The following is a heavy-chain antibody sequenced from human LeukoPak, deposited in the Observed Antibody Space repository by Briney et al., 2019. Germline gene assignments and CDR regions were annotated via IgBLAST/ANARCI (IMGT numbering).Heavy chain of an antibody. D-gene: IGHD6-19*01. Sequence: ASVKVSCKASGYTFTSYDINWVRQATGQGLEWMGWMNPNSGNTGYAQKFQGRVTMTRNTSISTAYMELSSLRSEDTAVYYCARELIAVAGRGIDYWGQGTLVTASS. CDR3: ARELIAVAGRGIDY. CDR1: GYTFTSYD. CDR2: MNPNSGNT. V-gene: IGHV1-8*01. J-gene: IGHJ4*02.